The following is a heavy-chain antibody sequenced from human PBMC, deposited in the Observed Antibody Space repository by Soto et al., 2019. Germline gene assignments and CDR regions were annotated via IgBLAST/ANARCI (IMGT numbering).Heavy chain of an antibody. D-gene: IGHD6-6*01. CDR3: AREESIAARLGHRFYGMDV. V-gene: IGHV1-69*13. Sequence: SVKVSCKASGGTFSSYAISWVRQAPGQGLEWMGGIIPIFGTANYAQKFQGRVTITEDESTSTAYMELSSLRSEDTAVYYCAREESIAARLGHRFYGMDVWGQGTTVTVSS. CDR1: GGTFSSYA. J-gene: IGHJ6*02. CDR2: IIPIFGTA.